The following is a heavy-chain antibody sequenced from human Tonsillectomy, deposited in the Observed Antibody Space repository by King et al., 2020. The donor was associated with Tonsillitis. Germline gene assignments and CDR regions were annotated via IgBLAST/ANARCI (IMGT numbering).Heavy chain of an antibody. J-gene: IGHJ4*02. CDR1: GFTFSSNA. CDR2: ISGSGGST. CDR3: ANADGDPNLDSSGSFDY. Sequence: VQLVESGGGLVQPGGSLRLSCAASGFTFSSNAMSWVRQAPGKGLEWVSAISGSGGSTYYADSVKGRFTISRDNSKNTLYLQMNSLRAEDTAVFYCANADGDPNLDSSGSFDYWGQGTLVTVSS. V-gene: IGHV3-23*04. D-gene: IGHD3-22*01.